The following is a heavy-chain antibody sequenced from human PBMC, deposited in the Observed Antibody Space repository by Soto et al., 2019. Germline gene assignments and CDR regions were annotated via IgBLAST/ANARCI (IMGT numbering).Heavy chain of an antibody. J-gene: IGHJ4*02. CDR2: INHSGST. CDR3: ARGRKMATTFDY. V-gene: IGHV4-34*01. D-gene: IGHD5-12*01. Sequence: SETLSLTCAVYGGSFSGYYWSWIRQPPGKGLEWIGEINHSGSTNYNPSLKSRVTISVDTSKNQFSLKLSSVTAADTAVYYCARGRKMATTFDYWGQGTLVTVSS. CDR1: GGSFSGYY.